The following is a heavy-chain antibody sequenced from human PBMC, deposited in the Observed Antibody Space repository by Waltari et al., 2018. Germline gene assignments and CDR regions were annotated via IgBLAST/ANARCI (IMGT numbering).Heavy chain of an antibody. J-gene: IGHJ6*03. Sequence: QVQLQQWGAGLLKPSETLSLTCAVYGGSFSGYYWSWIRQPPGKGLEWIGEINHSGSTNYNPSLKSRVTISVDTSKNQFSLKLSSVTAADTAVYYCARGRVPVYYGSGSPRPGYYYYMDVWGKGTTVTISS. D-gene: IGHD3-10*01. V-gene: IGHV4-34*01. CDR3: ARGRVPVYYGSGSPRPGYYYYMDV. CDR1: GGSFSGYY. CDR2: INHSGST.